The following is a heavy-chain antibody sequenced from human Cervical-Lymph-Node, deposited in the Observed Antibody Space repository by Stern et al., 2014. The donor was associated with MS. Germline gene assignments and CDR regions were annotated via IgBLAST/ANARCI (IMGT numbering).Heavy chain of an antibody. CDR1: GFSLSTSGMR. CDR2: IVWDDDK. Sequence: TLKESGPALVKPTQTLTMTCTFSGFSLSTSGMRVSWIRQPPGKALEWLARIVWDDDKFYSTSLKPRLTISKDTSKNQVILTMTNMDPVDTATYYCARSPPYYEFWNDYYYFDYWGQGTLVAVSS. D-gene: IGHD3-3*01. CDR3: ARSPPYYEFWNDYYYFDY. V-gene: IGHV2-70*04. J-gene: IGHJ4*02.